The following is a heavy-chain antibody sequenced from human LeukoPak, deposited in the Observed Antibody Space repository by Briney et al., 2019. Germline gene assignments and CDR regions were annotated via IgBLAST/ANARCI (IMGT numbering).Heavy chain of an antibody. CDR1: AFSFGSYG. CDR2: IRSDGSNK. D-gene: IGHD3-10*02. V-gene: IGHV3-30*02. J-gene: IGHJ6*04. CDR3: AELGITMIGGV. Sequence: GGSLRLSCAASAFSFGSYGMHWVRQAPGKGLEWVAFIRSDGSNKYYADSVKGRFTISRDNAKNSLYLQMNSLRAEDTAVYYCAELGITMIGGVWGKGTTVTISS.